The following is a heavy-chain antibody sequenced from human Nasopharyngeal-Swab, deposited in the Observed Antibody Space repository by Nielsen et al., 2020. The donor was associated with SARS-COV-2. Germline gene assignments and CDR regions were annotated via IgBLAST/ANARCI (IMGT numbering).Heavy chain of an antibody. Sequence: SVKVSCKASGYTFTSYHINWVRQATVQGLEWMGWMNPNSGNTRYAQKFQGRVTMTRNTSIRTAYMELSSLRSEDTAVYYCARGGVGAVGGALDYWGQGTQVTVSS. J-gene: IGHJ4*02. D-gene: IGHD1-26*01. V-gene: IGHV1-8*01. CDR3: ARGGVGAVGGALDY. CDR2: MNPNSGNT. CDR1: GYTFTSYH.